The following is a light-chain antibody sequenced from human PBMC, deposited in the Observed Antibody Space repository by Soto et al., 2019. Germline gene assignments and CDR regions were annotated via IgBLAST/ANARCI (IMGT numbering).Light chain of an antibody. Sequence: EIVMTQSPATLSVSPGERATLSCRASQSVSSNLAWYQQKPGQAPRLLIYGASTRATGIPARFSGSGSGTVFTLTISSLQSEDFAVYYCQQHNNWPPWTFGQGTKVEIK. V-gene: IGKV3-15*01. CDR1: QSVSSN. CDR2: GAS. CDR3: QQHNNWPPWT. J-gene: IGKJ1*01.